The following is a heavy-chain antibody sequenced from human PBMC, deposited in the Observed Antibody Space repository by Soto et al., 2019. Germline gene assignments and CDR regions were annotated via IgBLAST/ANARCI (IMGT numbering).Heavy chain of an antibody. CDR1: GYTFTSYY. CDR2: INPSGGST. J-gene: IGHJ5*02. CDR3: ARVGSTYYYYSSGYSDWFDP. Sequence: ASVKVSCKASGYTFTSYYMHWVRQAPGQGLEWMGIINPSGGSTSYAQKFQGRVTMTRDTSTSTVYMELSSLRSEDTAVYYCARVGSTYYYYSSGYSDWFDPWGQGTLVTVSS. D-gene: IGHD3-22*01. V-gene: IGHV1-46*01.